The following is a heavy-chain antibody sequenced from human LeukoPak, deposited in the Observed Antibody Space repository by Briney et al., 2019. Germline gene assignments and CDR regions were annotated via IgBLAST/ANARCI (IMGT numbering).Heavy chain of an antibody. J-gene: IGHJ4*02. Sequence: GEPLKISCKGSGYSFTSYWIGWVRQMPGKGLERMGIIYPGDSDTRYSPSFQGQVTISADKSISTAYLQWSSLKASDTAMYYCARGPAGYDSSGYYYFDYWGQGTLVTVSS. CDR1: GYSFTSYW. D-gene: IGHD3-22*01. CDR3: ARGPAGYDSSGYYYFDY. CDR2: IYPGDSDT. V-gene: IGHV5-51*01.